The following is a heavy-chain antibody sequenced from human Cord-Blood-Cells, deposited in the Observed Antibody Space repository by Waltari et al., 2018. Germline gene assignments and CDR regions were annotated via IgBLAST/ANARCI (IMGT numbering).Heavy chain of an antibody. J-gene: IGHJ4*02. V-gene: IGHV1-69*01. CDR2: IIPIFGTA. CDR1: GGTFSSYA. D-gene: IGHD6-6*01. CDR3: ARGQWSGSSAPALAGVLFDY. Sequence: QVQLVQSGAEVKKPGSSVKVSCKASGGTFSSYALSWVRQAPGQGLEWMGGIIPIFGTANYAQKFQGRVTITADESTSTAYMELSSLRSEDTAVYYCARGQWSGSSAPALAGVLFDYWGQGTLVTVSS.